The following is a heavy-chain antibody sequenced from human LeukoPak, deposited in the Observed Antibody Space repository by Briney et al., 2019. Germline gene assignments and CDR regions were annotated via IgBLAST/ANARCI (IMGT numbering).Heavy chain of an antibody. CDR1: GFTLSNDW. CDR3: VVGGGIY. CDR2: ISSDGTNT. J-gene: IGHJ4*02. Sequence: PGGSLRPSCAASGFTLSNDWTHWVRQAPGKGLVWVSRISSDGTNTLYADSVKGRFTISRDNARNTLHLQMNSLRADDTAVYYCVVGGGIYWGQGTLVTVS. V-gene: IGHV3-74*03. D-gene: IGHD1-26*01.